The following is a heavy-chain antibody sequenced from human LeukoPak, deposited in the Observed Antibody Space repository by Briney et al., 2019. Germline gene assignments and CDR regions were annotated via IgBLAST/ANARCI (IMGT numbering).Heavy chain of an antibody. CDR3: ARFVTGSHYYFDF. CDR1: GYTFSTCD. J-gene: IGHJ4*02. D-gene: IGHD1-26*01. V-gene: IGHV1-8*01. Sequence: ASVKASCKASGYTFSTCDINWVRQATGQGLEWIGWMNPNSGNTGFAHKFQGRVTMTRDTSINTAYMELRSLTPDDTAIYYCARFVTGSHYYFDFWGQGTLVTVS. CDR2: MNPNSGNT.